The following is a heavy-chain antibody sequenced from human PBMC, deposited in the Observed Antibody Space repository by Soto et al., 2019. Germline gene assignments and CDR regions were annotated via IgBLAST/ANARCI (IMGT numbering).Heavy chain of an antibody. J-gene: IGHJ6*01. CDR1: GFTFSSYG. Sequence: QVQLVESGGGVVQPGRSLRLSCAASGFTFSSYGMHWVRQAPGKGLEWVAVIWYDGSNKYYADSVKGRFTISRDNSKNTLYLQMNSLRAEDTAVYYCARVYSVGYCSGGSCHYYYYYGMDVW. D-gene: IGHD2-15*01. V-gene: IGHV3-33*01. CDR3: ARVYSVGYCSGGSCHYYYYYGMDV. CDR2: IWYDGSNK.